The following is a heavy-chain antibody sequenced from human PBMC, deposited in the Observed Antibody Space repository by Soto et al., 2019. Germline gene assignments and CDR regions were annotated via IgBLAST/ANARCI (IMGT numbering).Heavy chain of an antibody. Sequence: EVQLLESGGGLVQPGGSLRLSCAASGFTFSSYAMSWVRQAPGKGLEWVSAISGSGGSTYYADSVKGRFTISRDNSKNPLYLQMNSLRAEDTAVYYCAKIIRGIQLGFDYWGQGTLVTVST. CDR1: GFTFSSYA. J-gene: IGHJ4*02. V-gene: IGHV3-23*01. D-gene: IGHD5-18*01. CDR2: ISGSGGST. CDR3: AKIIRGIQLGFDY.